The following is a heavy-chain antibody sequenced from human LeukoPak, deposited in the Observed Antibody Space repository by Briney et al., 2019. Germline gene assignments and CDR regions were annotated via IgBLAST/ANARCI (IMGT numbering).Heavy chain of an antibody. CDR2: INPNSGVT. D-gene: IGHD6-19*01. CDR3: ARVGSSGLYHWFDL. V-gene: IGHV1-2*02. CDR1: VYTFTHYY. J-gene: IGHJ5*02. Sequence: ASVTVSFKSSVYTFTHYYLHWVRQAPGKGLEWMGWINPNSGVTSPAQKFQGRVTMTRDKSISTVYMELSRLTSDHTAIYFCARVGSSGLYHWFDLWGQGTLVTVSS.